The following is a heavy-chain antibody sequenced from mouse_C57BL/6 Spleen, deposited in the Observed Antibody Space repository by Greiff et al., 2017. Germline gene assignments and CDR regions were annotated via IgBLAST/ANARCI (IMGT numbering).Heavy chain of an antibody. V-gene: IGHV1-69*01. CDR3: ARSSNLLHFYY. CDR1: GYTFTSYW. Sequence: QVQLKQPGAELVMPGASVKLSCKASGYTFTSYWMHWVKQRPGQGLEWIGEIDPSDSYTNYNQKFKGKSTLTVDKSSSTAYMQLSSLTSEDSAVYYCARSSNLLHFYYWGQGTTLTVSS. CDR2: IDPSDSYT. J-gene: IGHJ2*01.